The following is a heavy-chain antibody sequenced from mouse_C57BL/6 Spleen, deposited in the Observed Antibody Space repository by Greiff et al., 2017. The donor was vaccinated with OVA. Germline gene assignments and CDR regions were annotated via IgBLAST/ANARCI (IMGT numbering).Heavy chain of an antibody. CDR2: ISDGGSST. J-gene: IGHJ3*01. D-gene: IGHD1-3*01. V-gene: IGHV5-4*01. CDR1: GFPFSSYA. CDR3: ARDRDNYVGFAY. Sequence: EVQRVESGGGLVKPGGSLKLSCAASGFPFSSYAMSWVRQIPEKRLEWLATISDGGSSTYYPDNVKGRFTSARDNDKNNRYLQMSHLKSEDTAMYYCARDRDNYVGFAYWAKGLWSLSLQ.